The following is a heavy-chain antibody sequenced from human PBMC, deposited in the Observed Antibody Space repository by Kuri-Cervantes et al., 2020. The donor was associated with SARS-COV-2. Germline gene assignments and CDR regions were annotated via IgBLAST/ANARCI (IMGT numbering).Heavy chain of an antibody. J-gene: IGHJ6*03. CDR2: INWNGGST. Sequence: GESLKISCAASGFTFDDYGMSWVRQAPGKGLEWVSGINWNGGSTGYADSVKGRFTISRDNAKNSLYLQMNSLRAEDTAVYYCARDLVVSSGWDYYMDVWGKGTTVTVSS. CDR3: ARDLVVSSGWDYYMDV. CDR1: GFTFDDYG. V-gene: IGHV3-20*04. D-gene: IGHD6-19*01.